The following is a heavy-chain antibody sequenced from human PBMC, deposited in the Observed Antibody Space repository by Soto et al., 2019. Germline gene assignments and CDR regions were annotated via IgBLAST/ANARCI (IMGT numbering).Heavy chain of an antibody. CDR3: AGFDPRLAVAGEDVDY. J-gene: IGHJ4*02. CDR1: GGSISSSSYY. Sequence: SETLSLTCTVSGGSISSSSYYWGWIRQPPGKGLEWIGSIYYSGSTYYNPSLKSRVTISVDTSKNQFSLKLSSVTAADTAVYYCAGFDPRLAVAGEDVDYWGQGTLVTVSS. V-gene: IGHV4-39*01. D-gene: IGHD6-19*01. CDR2: IYYSGST.